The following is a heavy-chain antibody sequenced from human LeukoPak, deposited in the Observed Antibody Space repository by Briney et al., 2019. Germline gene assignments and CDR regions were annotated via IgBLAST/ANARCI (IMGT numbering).Heavy chain of an antibody. CDR2: IYSGGST. J-gene: IGHJ4*02. D-gene: IGHD3-22*01. CDR1: GFTVSSNY. CDR3: ARLSNYYDSSGYYTDY. Sequence: PGGSLRLSCAASGFTVSSNYTSWVRQAPGKELEWVSVIYSGGSTYYADSVKGRFTISRDNSKNTLYLQMNSLRAEDMAVYYCARLSNYYDSSGYYTDYWGQGTLVTVSS. V-gene: IGHV3-66*04.